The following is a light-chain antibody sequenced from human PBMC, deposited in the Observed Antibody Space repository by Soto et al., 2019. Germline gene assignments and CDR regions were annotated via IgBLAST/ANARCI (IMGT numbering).Light chain of an antibody. V-gene: IGLV2-14*01. CDR1: SSDVGGYNY. CDR2: DVT. CDR3: SSFTSGSTLVV. J-gene: IGLJ2*01. Sequence: QSVLTQPASVSGSPGQSITISCTGTSSDVGGYNYVSWYKQHPGNAPQLIIYDVTNRPSGVSNRFSGSKSGNTAFLTISGLQTEDEADYYCSSFTSGSTLVVFGGGTKLTVL.